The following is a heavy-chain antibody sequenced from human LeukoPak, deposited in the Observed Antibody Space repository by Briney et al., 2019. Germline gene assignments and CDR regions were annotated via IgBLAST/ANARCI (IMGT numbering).Heavy chain of an antibody. V-gene: IGHV3-30*14. D-gene: IGHD4-17*01. CDR2: ISYDGTYI. J-gene: IGHJ4*02. CDR3: ARGAAVTALFDY. Sequence: GRSLRLSCAASESTFSSYTMHWVRQAPGKGLEWVAVISYDGTYIYYSDSVKGRFTISRDNSKNTLYLQMNNPTIDDTALYYCARGAAVTALFDYWGQGTLVTVSS. CDR1: ESTFSSYT.